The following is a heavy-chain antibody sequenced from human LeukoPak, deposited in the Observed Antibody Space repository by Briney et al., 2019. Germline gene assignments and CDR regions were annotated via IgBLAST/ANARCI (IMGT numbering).Heavy chain of an antibody. V-gene: IGHV3-15*01. Sequence: GGSLRLSCAASVTFSNAWMAWVRQAPGKGLEWVGRIKAKAHGGTIEYAAPVKGRFTISRDDSKNTLYLQMNSLKTEDTAVYYCTTDGVGVEGATYDNWGQGTLVSVSS. J-gene: IGHJ4*02. D-gene: IGHD1-26*01. CDR3: TTDGVGVEGATYDN. CDR2: IKAKAHGGTI. CDR1: VTFSNAW.